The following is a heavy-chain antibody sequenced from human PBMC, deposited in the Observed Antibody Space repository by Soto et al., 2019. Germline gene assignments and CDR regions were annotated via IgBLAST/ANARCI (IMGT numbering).Heavy chain of an antibody. CDR2: IYHSGST. CDR3: ASKAAAGTGTHYYYYGMDV. CDR1: GGSISSSNW. V-gene: IGHV4-4*02. D-gene: IGHD6-13*01. Sequence: SETLSLTCAVSGGSISSSNWWSWVRQPPGKGLEWIGEIYHSGSTNYNPSLKSRVTISVDKSKNQFSLKLSSVTAADTAVYYCASKAAAGTGTHYYYYGMDVWGQGTTVTVSS. J-gene: IGHJ6*02.